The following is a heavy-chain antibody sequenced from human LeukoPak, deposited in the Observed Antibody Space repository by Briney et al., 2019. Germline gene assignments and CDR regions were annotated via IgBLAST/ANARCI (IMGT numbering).Heavy chain of an antibody. CDR3: ARDGGYNGYEPREMDY. CDR2: INAGNGNT. Sequence: ASVTVSFTASGYTFTIFALHWVRQAPGQRLEWMGWINAGNGNTKYSQKFQGRVTIIRDTSASTAYMELSSLRSEDTAVYYCARDGGYNGYEPREMDYWGQGTLVTVSS. V-gene: IGHV1-3*01. CDR1: GYTFTIFA. D-gene: IGHD5-12*01. J-gene: IGHJ4*02.